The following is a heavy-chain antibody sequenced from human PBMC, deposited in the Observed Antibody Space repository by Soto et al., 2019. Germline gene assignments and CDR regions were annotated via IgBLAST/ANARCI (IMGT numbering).Heavy chain of an antibody. V-gene: IGHV3-30*18. CDR2: ISYDGSNK. D-gene: IGHD2-21*02. Sequence: QVQLVESGGGVVQPGRSLRLSCAASGFTFSSYGMHWVRQAPGKGLEWVAVISYDGSNKYYADSVKGRFTISRDNSKNTLYLQMNSLRAEDTAVYYCAKERVVVTATPDFDYWGQGTLVIVSS. CDR1: GFTFSSYG. CDR3: AKERVVVTATPDFDY. J-gene: IGHJ4*02.